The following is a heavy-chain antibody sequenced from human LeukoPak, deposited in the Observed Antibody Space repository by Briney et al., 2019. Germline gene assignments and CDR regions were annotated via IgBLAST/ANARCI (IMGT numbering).Heavy chain of an antibody. CDR3: ARRSIGYSSSWFDY. CDR2: INHSGST. Sequence: SETLSLTCAVYGGSFSGYYWSWIRQPPGKGLEWIGEINHSGSTNYNPSLKSRVTISVDTSKNQFSLKLSPVTAADTAVYYCARRSIGYSSSWFDYWGQGTLVTVSS. CDR1: GGSFSGYY. V-gene: IGHV4-34*01. D-gene: IGHD6-13*01. J-gene: IGHJ4*02.